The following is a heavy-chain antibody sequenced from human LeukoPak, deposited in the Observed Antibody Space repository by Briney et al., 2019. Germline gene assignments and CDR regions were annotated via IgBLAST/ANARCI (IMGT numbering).Heavy chain of an antibody. Sequence: PGGSLRLSCAASGFALSSHWMTWVRQAPGRGLEFVANIRGDGNEKYYMDSMKGRLTISRDNAKNSLFLQMSGLRAEDTAVYYCMTELLGYRGQGTLVTVSS. CDR1: GFALSSHW. D-gene: IGHD1-14*01. V-gene: IGHV3-7*03. CDR3: MTELLGY. J-gene: IGHJ4*02. CDR2: IRGDGNEK.